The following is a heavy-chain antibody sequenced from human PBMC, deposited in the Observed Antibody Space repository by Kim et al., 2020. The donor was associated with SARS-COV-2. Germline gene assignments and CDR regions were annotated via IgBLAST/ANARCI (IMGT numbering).Heavy chain of an antibody. J-gene: IGHJ5*02. D-gene: IGHD5-18*01. V-gene: IGHV3-30*18. Sequence: GGSLRLSCAASGFTFSSFGMHWVRQAPGKGLEWVAVISNDGSNKYYADSVKGRFTISRDNSKNTLYLQMNSLRAEDTAVYYCAKDQEYSSLTQPLWFDPWGQGTLVTVSS. CDR3: AKDQEYSSLTQPLWFDP. CDR2: ISNDGSNK. CDR1: GFTFSSFG.